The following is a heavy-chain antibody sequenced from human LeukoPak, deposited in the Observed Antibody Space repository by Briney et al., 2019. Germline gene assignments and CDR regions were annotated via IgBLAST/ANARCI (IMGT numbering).Heavy chain of an antibody. D-gene: IGHD6-19*01. V-gene: IGHV3-53*01. CDR2: IYSVGST. Sequence: QPGGSLRLSFAASGFTVSSNYMSWVRQAPGNGLECVSVIYSVGSTYYADPGKGRLTISKKNSKKTLYLQMKSLRAEDTAVYSCARDSSGWNYYYYGMDVWGQGTTVTVSS. J-gene: IGHJ6*02. CDR3: ARDSSGWNYYYYGMDV. CDR1: GFTVSSNY.